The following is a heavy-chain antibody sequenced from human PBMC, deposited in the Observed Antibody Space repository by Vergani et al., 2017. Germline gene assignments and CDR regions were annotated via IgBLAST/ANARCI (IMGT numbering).Heavy chain of an antibody. CDR3: GRCCGGDCYSGDY. D-gene: IGHD2-21*02. V-gene: IGHV2-70*15. CDR1: GFSLSTSGMC. CDR2: IDWDDDK. J-gene: IGHJ4*02. Sequence: QVTLRESGPALVKPTQTLTLTCTFSGFSLSTSGMCVSWSRQPPGKALEWLASIDWDDDKYYSTSLKTRITISKDTSKNQVVITMTNMDPVYTATYYCGRCCGGDCYSGDYWGQGTLVTVSS.